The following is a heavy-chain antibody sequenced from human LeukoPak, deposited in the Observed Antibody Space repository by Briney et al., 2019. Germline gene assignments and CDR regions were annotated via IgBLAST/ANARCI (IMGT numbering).Heavy chain of an antibody. Sequence: EASVKVSCKASGYTFTSYGISWVRQAPGQGLEWMGWISAYNGNTNYAQKLQGRVTMTTDTSTSTAYMELRSLRSDDTAVYYCARDGDYYDSSGYRDYWGQGTLVTVSS. D-gene: IGHD3-22*01. CDR3: ARDGDYYDSSGYRDY. V-gene: IGHV1-18*01. CDR2: ISAYNGNT. CDR1: GYTFTSYG. J-gene: IGHJ4*02.